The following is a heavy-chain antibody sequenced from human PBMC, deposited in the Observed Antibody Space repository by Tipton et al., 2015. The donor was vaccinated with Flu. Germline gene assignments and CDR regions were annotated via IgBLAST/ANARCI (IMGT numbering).Heavy chain of an antibody. CDR3: ARQRFLEWTIYWYFDL. CDR2: IYPGDSDT. V-gene: IGHV5-51*01. D-gene: IGHD3-3*01. CDR1: GYSFTSYW. Sequence: VQLVQSGAEVKKPGESLKISCKGSGYSFTSYWIGWVRQMPGKGLEWMGIIYPGDSDTRYSPSFQGQVTISADKSISTAYLQWSSLKASDTAMYYCARQRFLEWTIYWYFDLWGRGTLVTVSS. J-gene: IGHJ2*01.